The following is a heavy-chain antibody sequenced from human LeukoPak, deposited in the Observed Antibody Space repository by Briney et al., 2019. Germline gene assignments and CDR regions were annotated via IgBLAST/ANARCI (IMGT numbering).Heavy chain of an antibody. J-gene: IGHJ4*02. CDR3: ARAPDHSSGWYPDY. CDR1: GGSISSYY. D-gene: IGHD6-19*01. CDR2: IYYSGST. V-gene: IGHV4-59*01. Sequence: SETLSLTCTVSGGSISSYYWSWIRQPPGKGLEWIGYIYYSGSTNYNPSLKSRVTISVDTSKNQFSLKLNSVTAADTAVYYCARAPDHSSGWYPDYWGQGTLVTVSS.